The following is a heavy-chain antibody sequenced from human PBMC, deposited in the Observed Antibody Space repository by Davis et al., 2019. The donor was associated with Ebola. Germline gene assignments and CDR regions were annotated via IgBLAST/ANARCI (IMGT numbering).Heavy chain of an antibody. Sequence: GGSLRLSCAASGFTFSDYYMSWIRQAPGKGLEWVSGINWNGGSTGYADSVKGRFTISRDNSKKTMYLQMNSLRAEDTAVYYCARSGLSFGVVKYHYGMDVWGKGTTVTVSS. CDR3: ARSGLSFGVVKYHYGMDV. V-gene: IGHV3-20*04. CDR1: GFTFSDYY. CDR2: INWNGGST. J-gene: IGHJ6*04. D-gene: IGHD3-3*01.